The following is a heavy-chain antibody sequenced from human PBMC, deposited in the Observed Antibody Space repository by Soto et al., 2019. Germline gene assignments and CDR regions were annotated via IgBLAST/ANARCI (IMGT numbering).Heavy chain of an antibody. CDR1: GGSFRGYY. V-gene: IGHV4-34*01. J-gene: IGHJ5*02. D-gene: IGHD3-3*01. CDR3: ARGGPWSGYYTLYNWFDP. CDR2: INHSGST. Sequence: SETLSLTCAVYGGSFRGYYCSWIRQPPGKGLEWIGEINHSGSTNYNPSLKSRVTISVDTSKNQFPLKLSSVTAADTAVYYCARGGPWSGYYTLYNWFDPWGQGTLVTVSS.